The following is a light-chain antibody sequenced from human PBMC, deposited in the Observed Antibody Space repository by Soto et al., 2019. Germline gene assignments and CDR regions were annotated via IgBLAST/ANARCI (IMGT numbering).Light chain of an antibody. CDR2: EVI. Sequence: QSALTQPPSASGSPGQSVTISCTGTSSDVGGYNYVSWYQQHPGKAPKLMIYEVIKRPSGVPDRLSGSKSGNTASLTVSGLQAEDEADYYCSSYAGSNNVVFGGGTKLTVL. CDR3: SSYAGSNNVV. V-gene: IGLV2-8*01. CDR1: SSDVGGYNY. J-gene: IGLJ2*01.